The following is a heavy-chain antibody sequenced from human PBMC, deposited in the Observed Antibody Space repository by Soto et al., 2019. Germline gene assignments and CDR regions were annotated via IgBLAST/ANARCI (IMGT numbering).Heavy chain of an antibody. Sequence: EVQLVESGGGLVQPGGSLRLSCAASGFTFSNFWMHWVRQAPGKGLVWVSRIYSDGSGTTYADSVKGRFTISRDNAKSTLYLQMNSLRVEDTAVYYCATLNSFGSDYWGRGTLLTLSS. CDR2: IYSDGSGT. CDR3: ATLNSFGSDY. CDR1: GFTFSNFW. V-gene: IGHV3-74*01. J-gene: IGHJ4*02. D-gene: IGHD5-18*01.